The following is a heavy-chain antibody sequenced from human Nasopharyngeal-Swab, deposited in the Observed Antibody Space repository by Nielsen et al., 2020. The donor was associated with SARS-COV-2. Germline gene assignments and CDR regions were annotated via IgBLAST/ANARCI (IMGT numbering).Heavy chain of an antibody. D-gene: IGHD4-23*01. CDR3: ARLTNSAGDY. Sequence: SETLSLTCAVYVGSSSGYYWTWIRQPPGGGLEWIGEINHSGRTNYNPSLKGRVTVSVDTSKNQFSLKLNSVTAADTAVYSCARLTNSAGDYWGQGTLVTVSS. J-gene: IGHJ4*02. CDR2: INHSGRT. V-gene: IGHV4-34*01. CDR1: VGSSSGYY.